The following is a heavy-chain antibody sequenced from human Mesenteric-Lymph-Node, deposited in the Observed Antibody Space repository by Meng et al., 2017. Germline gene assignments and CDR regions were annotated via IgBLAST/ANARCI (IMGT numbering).Heavy chain of an antibody. V-gene: IGHV3-9*01. CDR2: ISWNSGSI. CDR1: GFTFDDYA. J-gene: IGHJ4*02. Sequence: SLKISCAASGFTFDDYAMHWVRQAPGKGLEWVSGISWNSGSIGYADSVKGRFTISRDNAKNSLYLQMNSLRAEDTALYYCAKGAGGSGWYNYWGQGTLVTVLL. CDR3: AKGAGGSGWYNY. D-gene: IGHD6-19*01.